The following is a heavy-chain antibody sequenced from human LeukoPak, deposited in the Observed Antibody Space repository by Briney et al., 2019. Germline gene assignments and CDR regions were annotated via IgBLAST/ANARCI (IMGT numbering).Heavy chain of an antibody. Sequence: KPGGSPRLSCAASGFTFSDYYMTWIRQGPGKGLEWVSYISTSGSSTYYADSVEGRFTISRDNAKNSLYLQMNSLRPEDTALYYCARDSGGGYFDFWGQGTLVTVSS. V-gene: IGHV3-11*04. CDR3: ARDSGGGYFDF. D-gene: IGHD6-25*01. J-gene: IGHJ4*02. CDR2: ISTSGSST. CDR1: GFTFSDYY.